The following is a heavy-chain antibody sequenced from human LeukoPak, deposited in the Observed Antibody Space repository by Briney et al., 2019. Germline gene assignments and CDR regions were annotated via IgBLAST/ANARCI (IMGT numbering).Heavy chain of an antibody. CDR2: IIPILGIA. Sequence: SVKVSCKASGGTFSSYAISWVRQAPGQGLEWMGRIIPILGIANYAQKFQGRVTVTADKSTSTAYMELSSLRSEDTAVYYCARTRVYYYGMDVWGQGTTVTVSS. CDR3: ARTRVYYYGMDV. V-gene: IGHV1-69*04. J-gene: IGHJ6*02. CDR1: GGTFSSYA.